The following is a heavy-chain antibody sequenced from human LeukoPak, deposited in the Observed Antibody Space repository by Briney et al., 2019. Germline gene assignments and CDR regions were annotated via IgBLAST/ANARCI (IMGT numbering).Heavy chain of an antibody. CDR3: ARDRRLPLGGFDY. J-gene: IGHJ4*02. Sequence: GGSLRLSCAASGFTFSSYEMNWVRQAPGKGLEWVSYMSSSGSTIYYADSVKGRFTISRDNAKNSLFLQMNSLRDEDTAVYYCARDRRLPLGGFDYWGQGTLVTVSS. CDR2: MSSSGSTI. V-gene: IGHV3-48*03. CDR1: GFTFSSYE. D-gene: IGHD4-17*01.